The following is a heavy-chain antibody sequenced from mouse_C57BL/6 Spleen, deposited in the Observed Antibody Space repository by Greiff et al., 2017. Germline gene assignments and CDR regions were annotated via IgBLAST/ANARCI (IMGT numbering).Heavy chain of an antibody. D-gene: IGHD2-4*01. CDR2: INPSSGYT. V-gene: IGHV1-4*01. J-gene: IGHJ4*01. CDR3: AIYYDYDVGAMDY. CDR1: GYTFTSYT. Sequence: VQLQQSGAELARPGASVKMSCKASGYTFTSYTMHWVKQRPGQGLEWIGYINPSSGYTKYNQKFKDKATLTADKSSSTAYMQLGSLTSVDSAVYYFAIYYDYDVGAMDYWGQGTSVTVSS.